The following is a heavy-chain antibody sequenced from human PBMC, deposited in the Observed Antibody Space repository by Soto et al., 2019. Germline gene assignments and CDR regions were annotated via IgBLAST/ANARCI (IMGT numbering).Heavy chain of an antibody. V-gene: IGHV1-69*12. J-gene: IGHJ5*02. Sequence: QVQLVQSGAEVKKPGSSVKVSCKTSGGTFGSYAISWVRQAPGQGLEWMGGIIPIFSTPNYAQKFQGRVTITADESTSTDYRELSSLSSEDTAVYYCARPIQYYFDTSAQSAWFDPWGQGTLVTVSS. CDR3: ARPIQYYFDTSAQSAWFDP. D-gene: IGHD3-22*01. CDR1: GGTFGSYA. CDR2: IIPIFSTP.